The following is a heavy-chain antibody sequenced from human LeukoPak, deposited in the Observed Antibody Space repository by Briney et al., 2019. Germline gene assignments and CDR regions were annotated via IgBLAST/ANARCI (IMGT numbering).Heavy chain of an antibody. CDR3: AKGIYDSGSYYSNYYYNMDV. Sequence: GGTLRLSCAASGFTFSNYGMSWVRQAPGKGLKWVSSISGGSNATDYADSVKGRFSISRDNSKNTLYLQINSLRAEDTALYYCAKGIYDSGSYYSNYYYNMDVWGKGTMVTISS. V-gene: IGHV3-23*01. CDR2: ISGGSNAT. J-gene: IGHJ6*03. D-gene: IGHD3-10*01. CDR1: GFTFSNYG.